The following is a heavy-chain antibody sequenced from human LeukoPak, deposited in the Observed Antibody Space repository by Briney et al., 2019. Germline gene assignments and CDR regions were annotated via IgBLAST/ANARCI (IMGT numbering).Heavy chain of an antibody. D-gene: IGHD3-3*01. CDR3: AREGSRDFWSGPVYYFDY. CDR2: IHYSGST. V-gene: IGHV4-61*01. Sequence: KPSETLSLTCTVSGGSISSSRDYWAWIRQPPGKGLEWIGYIHYSGSTYYNPSLTSRVTISIDTSKNQFSLRLSSVTAADTAVYYCAREGSRDFWSGPVYYFDYWGQGTLVTVSS. CDR1: GGSISSSRDY. J-gene: IGHJ4*02.